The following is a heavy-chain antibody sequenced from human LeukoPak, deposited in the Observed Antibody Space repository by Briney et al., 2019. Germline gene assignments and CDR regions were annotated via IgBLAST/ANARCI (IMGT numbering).Heavy chain of an antibody. CDR1: GGSISSYY. CDR3: AREGGVGARNWFDP. CDR2: IYTSGSA. V-gene: IGHV4-4*07. D-gene: IGHD1-26*01. J-gene: IGHJ5*02. Sequence: SETLSLTCTVSGGSISSYYWSWIRQPAGKGLEWIGRIYTSGSANYNPSLKSRVTISVDTSKNQFSLKLSSVTAADTAVYYCAREGGVGARNWFDPWGQGTLVTVSS.